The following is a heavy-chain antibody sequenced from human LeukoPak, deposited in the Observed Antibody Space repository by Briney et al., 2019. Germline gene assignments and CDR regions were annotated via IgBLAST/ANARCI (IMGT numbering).Heavy chain of an antibody. J-gene: IGHJ5*02. D-gene: IGHD3-22*01. Sequence: SETLSLTCTVSSASISSTNYNWGWLRQPPGKGPEWIGNIYFSGTTYYNPSLKSRVIISVDTSKSQFSLKLNSVTAADTAVYCCARSDYYDSSGYLSWFDPWGQGTLVTVSS. CDR2: IYFSGTT. CDR1: SASISSTNYN. CDR3: ARSDYYDSSGYLSWFDP. V-gene: IGHV4-39*07.